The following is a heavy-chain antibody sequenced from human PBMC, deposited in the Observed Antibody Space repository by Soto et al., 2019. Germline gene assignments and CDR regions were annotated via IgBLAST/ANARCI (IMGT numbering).Heavy chain of an antibody. V-gene: IGHV4-59*11. Sequence: PSGTLSLTCTVSGGSMNNHYGGWIRQPPGKGLEWLGYVYYNGITNYNPSLKSRVTMSVDTSKNQFSLTLNSVAAADTATYYCARGGISHWAYFYYMDVWDRGTTVTVSS. CDR3: ARGGISHWAYFYYMDV. J-gene: IGHJ6*03. D-gene: IGHD2-21*01. CDR2: VYYNGIT. CDR1: GGSMNNHY.